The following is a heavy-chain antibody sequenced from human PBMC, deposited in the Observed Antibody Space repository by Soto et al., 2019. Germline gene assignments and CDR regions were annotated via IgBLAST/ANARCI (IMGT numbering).Heavy chain of an antibody. CDR3: ARAEYSYGPGYYFDY. D-gene: IGHD5-18*01. Sequence: ASVKVSCKASGGTFSSYAISWVRQAPGQGLEWMGWISAYNGNTNYAQKFQGRVTMTTDTSTSTAYMELRSLRSDDTAVYYCARAEYSYGPGYYFDYSGQGTLVTVSS. J-gene: IGHJ4*02. V-gene: IGHV1-18*01. CDR2: ISAYNGNT. CDR1: GGTFSSYA.